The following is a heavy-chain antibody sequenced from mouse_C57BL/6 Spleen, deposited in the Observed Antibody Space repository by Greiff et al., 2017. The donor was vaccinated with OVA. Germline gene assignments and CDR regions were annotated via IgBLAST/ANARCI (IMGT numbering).Heavy chain of an antibody. D-gene: IGHD2-4*01. J-gene: IGHJ4*01. Sequence: QVQLQQSGAELVRPGASVKLSCKASGYTFTDYYINWVKQRPGQGLEWIARIYPGSGNTYYNEKFKGKATLTAEKSSSTAYMQLSSLTSEDSAVYFGARQVDYDYGDAMDYWGQGTSVTVSS. CDR1: GYTFTDYY. CDR2: IYPGSGNT. V-gene: IGHV1-76*01. CDR3: ARQVDYDYGDAMDY.